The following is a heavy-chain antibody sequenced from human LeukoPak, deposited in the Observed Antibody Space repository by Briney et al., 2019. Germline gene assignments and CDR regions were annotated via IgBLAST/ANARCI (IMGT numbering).Heavy chain of an antibody. CDR3: VRDGGVNGYDLLDY. CDR1: GFTFSNYW. Sequence: PGGSLRLSCAASGFTFSNYWMSWVRQAPGKGLEWVAHINQDGSEEHYMDSVKARFIISRDNAKNSLSLQMDSLRAEDTAVYYCVRDGGVNGYDLLDYWGQGTLVTVSS. CDR2: INQDGSEE. J-gene: IGHJ4*02. D-gene: IGHD5-12*01. V-gene: IGHV3-7*01.